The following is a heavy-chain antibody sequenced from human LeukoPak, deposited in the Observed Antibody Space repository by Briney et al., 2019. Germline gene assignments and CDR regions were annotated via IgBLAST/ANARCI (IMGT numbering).Heavy chain of an antibody. CDR1: GGPISSGGYY. D-gene: IGHD3-9*01. CDR3: ARDRYYDILTGYRTLDY. J-gene: IGHJ4*02. V-gene: IGHV4-30-2*01. CDR2: IYHSGST. Sequence: PSQTLSLTCTVSGGPISSGGYYWSWIRQPPGKGLEWIGYIYHSGSTYYNPSLKSRVTISVDKSKNQFSLKLSSVTAADTAVYYCARDRYYDILTGYRTLDYWGQGTLVTVSS.